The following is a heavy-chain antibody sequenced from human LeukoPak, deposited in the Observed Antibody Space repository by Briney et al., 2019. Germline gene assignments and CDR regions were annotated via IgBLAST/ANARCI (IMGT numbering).Heavy chain of an antibody. V-gene: IGHV3-7*01. CDR2: IKQDDSEK. CDR3: ARDDDFWSGYLY. D-gene: IGHD3-3*01. J-gene: IGHJ4*02. CDR1: GFTLSTYW. Sequence: PGGSLRLSCTASGFTLSTYWMSWFRQAPKKGLEWVANIKQDDSEKYYVDSVKGRFTISRDNAKNSVYLQMNSLRVEDTAVYYCARDDDFWSGYLYWGQGTLVTVSS.